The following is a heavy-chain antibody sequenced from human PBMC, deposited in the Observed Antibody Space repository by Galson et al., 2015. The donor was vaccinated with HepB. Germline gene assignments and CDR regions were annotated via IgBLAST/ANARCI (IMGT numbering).Heavy chain of an antibody. Sequence: SLRLSCAASGFTFSSYAIHWVRQAPGKGLEWVAVISHDGSKKYYADSVKGRFSVSRDNSKNTLYLQMNSLRAEDTAMYYCATQEPQTGGFDPWGQGTLVTVSS. J-gene: IGHJ5*02. CDR2: ISHDGSKK. V-gene: IGHV3-30-3*01. CDR1: GFTFSSYA. D-gene: IGHD3-10*01. CDR3: ATQEPQTGGFDP.